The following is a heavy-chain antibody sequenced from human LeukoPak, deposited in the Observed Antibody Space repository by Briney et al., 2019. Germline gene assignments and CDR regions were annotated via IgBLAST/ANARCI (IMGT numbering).Heavy chain of an antibody. CDR3: ARSPTVTTSAFDI. D-gene: IGHD4-17*01. V-gene: IGHV4-31*03. CDR1: GGSIDTGGYS. CDR2: IYYTGST. J-gene: IGHJ3*02. Sequence: SETLSLTCIVSGGSIDTGGYSWTWIRHHPGKGLEWIGYIYYTGSTYYNPSLKSRVTISLDTSKNQFSLKLTSVTAADTAVYYCARSPTVTTSAFDIWGQGTMVTVSS.